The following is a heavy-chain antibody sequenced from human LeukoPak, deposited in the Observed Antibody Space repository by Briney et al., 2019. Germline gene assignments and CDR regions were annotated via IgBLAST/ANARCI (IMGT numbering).Heavy chain of an antibody. D-gene: IGHD2-2*01. J-gene: IGHJ5*02. CDR1: GGSVSSTTYY. Sequence: SETLSLTCTVSGGSVSSTTYYWSWIRQPPGKGLEWIASINYSGSTYNPSLQSRVTISVDTSKNQFSLKLSSVTAADTAVYYCARLGFCTTTSCPWGQGTLVTVSS. CDR2: INYSGST. CDR3: ARLGFCTTTSCP. V-gene: IGHV4-39*01.